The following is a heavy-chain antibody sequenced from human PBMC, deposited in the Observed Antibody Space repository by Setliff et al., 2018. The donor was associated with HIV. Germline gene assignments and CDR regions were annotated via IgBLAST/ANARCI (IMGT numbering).Heavy chain of an antibody. CDR1: GFTFLSYG. CDR3: AKMHTAMDPDTFDI. CDR2: IRYDGSYR. D-gene: IGHD5-18*01. V-gene: IGHV3-30*02. Sequence: GALRLSCAVSGFTFLSYGMYWVRQAPGKGLAWVAFIRYDGSYRYYVDSVKGRFTISRDNSKNTMFLQMNSQRVEDTAIYYCAKMHTAMDPDTFDIWGQGTMVTVSS. J-gene: IGHJ3*02.